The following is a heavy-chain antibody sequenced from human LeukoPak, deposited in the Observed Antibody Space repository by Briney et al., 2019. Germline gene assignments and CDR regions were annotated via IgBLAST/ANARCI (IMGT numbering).Heavy chain of an antibody. Sequence: ASVKVSCKASGYTFTSNYIHWVRQAPGQGLEWMGMIYPRDGSTSYAQKFQGRVTVTRDTSTSTVHMELSGLRSEDTAVYYCARVPIAVAVTRWYFDLWGRGTLVTVSS. CDR2: IYPRDGST. V-gene: IGHV1-46*01. CDR3: ARVPIAVAVTRWYFDL. CDR1: GYTFTSNY. J-gene: IGHJ2*01. D-gene: IGHD6-19*01.